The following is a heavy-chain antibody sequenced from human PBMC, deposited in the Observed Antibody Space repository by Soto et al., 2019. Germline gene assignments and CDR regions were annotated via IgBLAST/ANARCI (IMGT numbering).Heavy chain of an antibody. CDR2: INPNSGGT. V-gene: IGHV1-2*04. Sequence: ASVKVSCKASGYTFTGYYMHWVRQAPGQGLEWMGWINPNSGGTNYAQKFQGWVTMTRDTSISTAYMELSRLRSDDTAVYYCGRGPRLGYCSGGSCSSRGGYFDYWGQGTLVTVSS. D-gene: IGHD2-15*01. CDR3: GRGPRLGYCSGGSCSSRGGYFDY. CDR1: GYTFTGYY. J-gene: IGHJ4*02.